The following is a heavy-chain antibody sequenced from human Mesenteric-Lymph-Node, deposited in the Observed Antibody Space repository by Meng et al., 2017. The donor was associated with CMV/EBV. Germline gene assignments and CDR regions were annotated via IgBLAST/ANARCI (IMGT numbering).Heavy chain of an antibody. CDR3: ARDNYDFWGGYHDY. CDR1: GFTFSSYE. D-gene: IGHD3-3*01. V-gene: IGHV3-48*03. J-gene: IGHJ4*02. Sequence: GGSLRLSCAASGFTFSSYEMNWVRQAPGKGLEWVSYISSSGNTKYYADSVKGRFTISRDNSKNTLYLQMNSLRAEDTAVYFCARDNYDFWGGYHDYWGQGTLVTVSS. CDR2: ISSSGNTK.